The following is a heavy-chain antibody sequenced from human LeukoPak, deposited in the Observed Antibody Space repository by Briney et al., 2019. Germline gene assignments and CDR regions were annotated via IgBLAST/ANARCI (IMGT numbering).Heavy chain of an antibody. V-gene: IGHV3-23*01. CDR3: ARKYCSGGACYGSFQY. D-gene: IGHD2-15*01. CDR1: GFTFSSYA. J-gene: IGHJ4*02. Sequence: GGSLRLSCAASGFTFSSYALTWVRQAPGKGLEWVSAISDSGKYTYYADSVRGRFTISRDNSKNTVYLQMNSLRAEDTAVYYCARKYCSGGACYGSFQYWGQGTLVTVSS. CDR2: ISDSGKYT.